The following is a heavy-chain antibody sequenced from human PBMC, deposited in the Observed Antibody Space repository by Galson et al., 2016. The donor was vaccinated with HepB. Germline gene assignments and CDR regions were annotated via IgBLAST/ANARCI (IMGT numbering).Heavy chain of an antibody. D-gene: IGHD6-13*01. CDR2: ISGSGGST. CDR3: AGGASSWADS. J-gene: IGHJ5*01. CDR1: GFTFSSYA. Sequence: SLRLSCAASGFTFSSYAMSWVRQAPGKGLEWVSAISGSGGSTYYADSVKGRFTISRDNAKNTLYLQMNSLTVDDTAVYYCAGGASSWADSWGQGTLVTVSP. V-gene: IGHV3-23*01.